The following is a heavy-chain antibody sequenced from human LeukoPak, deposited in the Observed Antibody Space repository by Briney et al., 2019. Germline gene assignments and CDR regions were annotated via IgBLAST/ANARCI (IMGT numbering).Heavy chain of an antibody. V-gene: IGHV4-34*01. CDR2: INHSGST. CDR3: ARGWRQLWFQRVFDY. D-gene: IGHD5-18*01. J-gene: IGHJ4*02. CDR1: GGSFSGYY. Sequence: SETLSLTCAVYGGSFSGYYWSWIRQPPGKGLEWIGEINHSGSTNYDPSLKSRVTISVDTSKNQFSLKLSSVTAADTAVYYCARGWRQLWFQRVFDYWGQGTLVTVSS.